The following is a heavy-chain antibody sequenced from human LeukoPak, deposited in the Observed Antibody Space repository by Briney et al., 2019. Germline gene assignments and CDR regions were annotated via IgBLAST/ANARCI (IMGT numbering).Heavy chain of an antibody. V-gene: IGHV3-23*01. J-gene: IGHJ4*02. CDR1: GFTFSSYA. Sequence: GGSLRLSCAASGFTFSSYAMSWVRQAPGKGLEWVSGISGSGSSRYYADSVKGRFTISRDNSKNTLYLQMNSLRAEDTAVYYCAKPPYDDYHFDYWGQGTLVTVSS. D-gene: IGHD4-17*01. CDR3: AKPPYDDYHFDY. CDR2: ISGSGSSR.